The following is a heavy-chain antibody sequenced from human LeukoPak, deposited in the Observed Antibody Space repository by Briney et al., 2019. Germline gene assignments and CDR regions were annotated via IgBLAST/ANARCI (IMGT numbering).Heavy chain of an antibody. CDR3: ASGSYSFDF. J-gene: IGHJ4*02. CDR2: ISWNRSYI. CDR1: EFTFSRYG. V-gene: IGHV3-21*06. Sequence: GGSLRLSCAASEFTFSRYGMNWVRQPPGKGLQWVSSISWNRSYIYYAESVKGRFTISRDNAKNTLFLQITTLRAEATAVYYCASGSYSFDFWGQGALVTVSS. D-gene: IGHD1-26*01.